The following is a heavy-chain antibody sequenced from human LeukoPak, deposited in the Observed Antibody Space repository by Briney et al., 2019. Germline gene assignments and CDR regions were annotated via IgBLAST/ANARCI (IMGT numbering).Heavy chain of an antibody. CDR1: GGSISSYY. CDR2: IYYSGST. D-gene: IGHD3-10*01. CDR3: ARGGSGSSHYYYYGMDV. J-gene: IGHJ6*02. Sequence: SETLSLTCTVSGGSISSYYWSWIRQPPGKGLEWIGYIYYSGSTNYNPSLKSRVTISVDTSKNQFSLKLSSVTAVDTAVYYCARGGSGSSHYYYYGMDVWGQGTTVTVSS. V-gene: IGHV4-59*01.